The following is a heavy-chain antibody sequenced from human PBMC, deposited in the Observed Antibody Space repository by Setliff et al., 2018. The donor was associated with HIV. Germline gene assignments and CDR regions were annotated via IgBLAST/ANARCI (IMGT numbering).Heavy chain of an antibody. CDR3: ARLGYSGSLVGAFDI. CDR2: VSYSGTT. J-gene: IGHJ3*02. CDR1: GGSSIGQGFA. V-gene: IGHV4-39*07. D-gene: IGHD1-26*01. Sequence: SETLSLTCTVSGGSSIGQGFASTWIRQSPGKGLEWIGDVSYSGTTMYNNYNPSLESRITISEDASRHQFSLKLTSVTADDTGVYYCARLGYSGSLVGAFDIWGQGTMVTVSS.